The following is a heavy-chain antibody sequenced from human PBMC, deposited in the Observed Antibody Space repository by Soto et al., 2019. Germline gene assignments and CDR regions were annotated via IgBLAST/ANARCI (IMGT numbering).Heavy chain of an antibody. CDR1: GCSFSSCSYY. D-gene: IGHD6-13*01. J-gene: IGHJ4*02. CDR3: ARYRISGSWSKFDY. CDR2: IYYSGST. V-gene: IGHV4-61*01. Sequence: SETLSITWTVSGCSFSSCSYYWSWVRQRPGKGLEWIGYIYYSGSTNYNPSLKSRVTISVDTSKNQFSLKLSSVTAADTAVYYCARYRISGSWSKFDYWGQGTRVTVSS.